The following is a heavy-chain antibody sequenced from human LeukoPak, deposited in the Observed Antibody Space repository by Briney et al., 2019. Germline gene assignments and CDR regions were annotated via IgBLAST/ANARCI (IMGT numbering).Heavy chain of an antibody. D-gene: IGHD6-19*01. J-gene: IGHJ4*02. CDR2: IFYSGST. Sequence: SETLSLTCTVSGGSISSSSYYWGWIRQPPGKGLEWIGGIFYSGSTYYNPSLKSRVTISVDTSKNQFSLKLSSVTAADTAVYYCARQNGRSGWHPFWYWGQGTLVTVSS. V-gene: IGHV4-39*01. CDR1: GGSISSSSYY. CDR3: ARQNGRSGWHPFWY.